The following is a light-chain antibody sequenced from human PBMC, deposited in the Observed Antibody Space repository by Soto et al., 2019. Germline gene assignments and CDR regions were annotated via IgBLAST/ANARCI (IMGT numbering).Light chain of an antibody. J-gene: IGLJ1*01. CDR3: GSYPRSSTFV. V-gene: IGLV2-14*01. Sequence: QSVLTQPASVPGSPGQSITISCTGTSSDVGDNNFVSWYQHHPGRAPKLMIYEVSDRPSGVSNRFSGSKSGNTASLTISGLQAEDEADYYCGSYPRSSTFVFGTGTKVTVL. CDR1: SSDVGDNNF. CDR2: EVS.